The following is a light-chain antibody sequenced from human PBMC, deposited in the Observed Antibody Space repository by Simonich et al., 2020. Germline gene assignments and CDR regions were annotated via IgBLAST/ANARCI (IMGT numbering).Light chain of an antibody. CDR2: DVS. Sequence: QSALTQPASVSGSPGQSITISCTGTISDVGGYNYVSWYQQHPGKAPKLMIYDVSKRPSGVSNRFSGSKSGNTASLTISGLQAEDEADYYCCLYTSSSTWVFGGGTKLTVL. J-gene: IGLJ3*02. V-gene: IGLV2-14*01. CDR1: ISDVGGYNY. CDR3: CLYTSSSTWV.